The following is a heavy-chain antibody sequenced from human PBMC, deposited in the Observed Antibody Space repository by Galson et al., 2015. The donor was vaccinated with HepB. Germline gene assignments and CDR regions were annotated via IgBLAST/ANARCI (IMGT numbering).Heavy chain of an antibody. CDR1: GFVFSSYS. D-gene: IGHD1-1*01. Sequence: SLRLSCAASGFVFSSYSMHWVRQAPGEGLEWVALISFDGDKRDYTDSVRGRFTVSRDNPENTLYLQLNSLRAEDTAVYYCARDGGRHAVIYDIWGQGTRVTVSS. CDR2: ISFDGDKR. J-gene: IGHJ3*02. CDR3: ARDGGRHAVIYDI. V-gene: IGHV3-30*04.